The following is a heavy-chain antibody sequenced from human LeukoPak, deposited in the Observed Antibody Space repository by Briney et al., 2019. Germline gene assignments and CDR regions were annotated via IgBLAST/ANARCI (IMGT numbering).Heavy chain of an antibody. Sequence: GGSLRLSCAASGFTFSSYSMNWVRQAPGKGLEWVSSISSSSSYIYYADPVKGRFTISRDNAKNSLYLQMNSLRAEDTAVYYCARDYKRYIAARPLDYWGQGTLVTVSS. J-gene: IGHJ4*02. CDR1: GFTFSSYS. CDR3: ARDYKRYIAARPLDY. D-gene: IGHD6-6*01. V-gene: IGHV3-21*01. CDR2: ISSSSSYI.